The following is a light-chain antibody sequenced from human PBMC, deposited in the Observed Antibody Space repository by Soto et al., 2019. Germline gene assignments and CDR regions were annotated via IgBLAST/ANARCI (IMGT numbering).Light chain of an antibody. Sequence: QSALTQPASVSRSPGQSITISCTGTSSDVGGYNYVSWYRLHPGKAPKLMISEVTNRPSGVSSRFSGSKSCNTASLTISGLQADDEADYYCSSYTSNSHPYGVGTGTKV. J-gene: IGLJ1*01. V-gene: IGLV2-14*01. CDR3: SSYTSNSHPYG. CDR2: EVT. CDR1: SSDVGGYNY.